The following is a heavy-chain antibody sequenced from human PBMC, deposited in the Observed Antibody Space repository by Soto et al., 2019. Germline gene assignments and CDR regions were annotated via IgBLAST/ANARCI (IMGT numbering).Heavy chain of an antibody. CDR1: DGSISGNF. V-gene: IGHV4-4*07. CDR3: AREMWVDGLLYYFDF. Sequence: PSETLSLTCTVSDGSISGNFLTWIRQPAGKGLEWIGRISSNGNTDYNPSLKSRVTMSIDTSKNHFSLDLISVTAPDTAVYYCAREMWVDGLLYYFDFWGQGTLVTVSS. J-gene: IGHJ4*02. CDR2: ISSNGNT. D-gene: IGHD5-12*01.